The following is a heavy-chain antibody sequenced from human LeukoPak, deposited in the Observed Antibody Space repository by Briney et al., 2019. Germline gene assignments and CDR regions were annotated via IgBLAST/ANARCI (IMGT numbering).Heavy chain of an antibody. Sequence: ASVKVSCKASGYTFTSYYINWVRQATGQGLEWMGWMNPNSGNTGYAQKFQGRVTITRNTSISTAYMELSSLRSEDTAVYYCARGTCSGGSCYPDYYYMDVWGKGTTVTVSS. V-gene: IGHV1-8*03. D-gene: IGHD2-15*01. CDR2: MNPNSGNT. CDR3: ARGTCSGGSCYPDYYYMDV. CDR1: GYTFTSYY. J-gene: IGHJ6*03.